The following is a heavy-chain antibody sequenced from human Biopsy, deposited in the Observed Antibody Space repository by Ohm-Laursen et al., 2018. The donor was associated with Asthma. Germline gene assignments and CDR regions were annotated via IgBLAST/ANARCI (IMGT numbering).Heavy chain of an antibody. CDR3: ARTFHFWSPYHAEHYQL. Sequence: SLRLSCTASGFTFGDYWMSWVRQVPGKGLEWVANIKCDGTEKNHVDSLKGRFTISRDNAKNSLYLQMNSLRAEDTAVYYCARTFHFWSPYHAEHYQLWGQGTLVTVPS. CDR1: GFTFGDYW. D-gene: IGHD3-3*02. CDR2: IKCDGTEK. V-gene: IGHV3-7*01. J-gene: IGHJ1*01.